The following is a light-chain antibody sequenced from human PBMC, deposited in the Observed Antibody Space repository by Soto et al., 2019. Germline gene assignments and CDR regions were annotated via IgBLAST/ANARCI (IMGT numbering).Light chain of an antibody. J-gene: IGKJ1*01. CDR1: QSISSSY. CDR2: DAS. CDR3: QQYGSAPAWT. Sequence: EIVLTQSPGTLSLSTGERATLSCRARQSISSSYFAWYQQKPCQAPRLLIFDASKRATGIPARFSGSGSGTDFTFTIRGLELEDLAVYYCQQYGSAPAWTFGQGTKVEIK. V-gene: IGKV3-20*01.